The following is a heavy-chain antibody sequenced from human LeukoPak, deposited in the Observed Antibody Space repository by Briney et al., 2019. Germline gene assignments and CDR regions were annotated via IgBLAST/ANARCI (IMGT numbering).Heavy chain of an antibody. CDR1: GFTFSSDG. CDR3: ARDIYTSFWGAYYYYGMDV. D-gene: IGHD3-16*01. V-gene: IGHV3-33*01. Sequence: GGSLRLSCAASGFTFSSDGMHWVRQAPGKGLEWVAVIWYDGSNKYYADSVKGRFTISRDNSKNTLYLQMNSLRAEDTAVYYCARDIYTSFWGAYYYYGMDVWGQGTTVTVSS. J-gene: IGHJ6*02. CDR2: IWYDGSNK.